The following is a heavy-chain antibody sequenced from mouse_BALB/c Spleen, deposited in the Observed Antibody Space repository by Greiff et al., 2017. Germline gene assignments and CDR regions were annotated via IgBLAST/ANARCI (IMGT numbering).Heavy chain of an antibody. D-gene: IGHD4-1*01. CDR2: IRNKANGYTT. Sequence: EVKVEESGGGLVQPGGSLRLSCAPSGFTFTDYYMSWVRQPPGKALEWLGFIRNKANGYTTEYSASVKGRFTISRDNSQSILYLQMNTLRAEDSATYYCARDTGTLDYWGQGTTLTVSS. CDR3: ARDTGTLDY. J-gene: IGHJ2*01. V-gene: IGHV7-3*02. CDR1: GFTFTDYY.